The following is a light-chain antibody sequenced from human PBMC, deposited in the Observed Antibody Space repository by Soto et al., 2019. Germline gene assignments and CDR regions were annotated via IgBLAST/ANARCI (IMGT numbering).Light chain of an antibody. CDR1: QSLPTKA. J-gene: IGKJ3*01. CDR2: GAS. V-gene: IGKV3-20*01. CDR3: QQYGDLPLS. Sequence: EIVLTQSPGTLSLSPGERVTISCRASQSLPTKALAWYQQKPGQTPRLLIYGASTRDTAIPDRFNGSGSGTDFTLTISRVEPEDFAVYYCQQYGDLPLSFGPGTKVDIK.